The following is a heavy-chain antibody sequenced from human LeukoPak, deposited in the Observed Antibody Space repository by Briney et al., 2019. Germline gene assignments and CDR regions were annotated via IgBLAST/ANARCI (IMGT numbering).Heavy chain of an antibody. CDR2: LYSDGNT. V-gene: IGHV3-53*01. D-gene: IGHD6-19*01. J-gene: IGHJ4*02. CDR1: GFTVITND. CDR3: ARGVEALAANTLAY. Sequence: GGSLRLSCAASGFTVITNDMTWVRHAPGKGLEWVSVLYSDGNTKYADSVQGRFTISRDNSKNTLYLEMNRLSPDDTAVYYCARGVEALAANTLAYWGQGTLVTVSS.